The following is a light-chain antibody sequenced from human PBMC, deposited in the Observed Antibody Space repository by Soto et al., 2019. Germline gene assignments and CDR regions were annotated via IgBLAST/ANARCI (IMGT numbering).Light chain of an antibody. CDR2: EVS. J-gene: IGLJ1*01. CDR1: SSDVGAYNY. CDR3: SSYTTTKEV. Sequence: SVLTQPASVSGSPRQSITISCTGTSSDVGAYNYVSWYQHHPGKAPKLVIYEVSNRPSGLSNRFSGSKSGNTASLTISGLQAEDEADYFCSSYTTTKEVFGTGTKVTVL. V-gene: IGLV2-14*01.